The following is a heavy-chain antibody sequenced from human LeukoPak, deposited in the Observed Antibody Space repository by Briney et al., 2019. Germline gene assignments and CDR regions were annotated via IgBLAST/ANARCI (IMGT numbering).Heavy chain of an antibody. Sequence: SVKVSCKASGYTFTSYGISWVRQAPGQGLEWMGGIIPIFGTANYAQKFQGRVTITADKSTSTAYMELSSLRSEDTAVYYCARAGEDIVVVPAANQYYFDYWGQGTLVTVSS. J-gene: IGHJ4*02. D-gene: IGHD2-2*01. CDR3: ARAGEDIVVVPAANQYYFDY. CDR1: GYTFTSYG. V-gene: IGHV1-69*06. CDR2: IIPIFGTA.